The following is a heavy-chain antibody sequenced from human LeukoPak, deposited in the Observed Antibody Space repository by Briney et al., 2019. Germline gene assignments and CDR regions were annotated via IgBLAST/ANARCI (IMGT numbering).Heavy chain of an antibody. CDR3: ARSKGDTAMVYYFDY. D-gene: IGHD5-18*01. CDR1: GYTFTGYY. Sequence: GASVKVSCKASGYTFTGYYMHWVRQAPGQGLEWMGWINPNSDGTNYAQKFQGWVTMTRDTSISTAYMELSRLRSDDTAVYYCARSKGDTAMVYYFDYWGQGTLVTVSS. CDR2: INPNSDGT. V-gene: IGHV1-2*04. J-gene: IGHJ4*02.